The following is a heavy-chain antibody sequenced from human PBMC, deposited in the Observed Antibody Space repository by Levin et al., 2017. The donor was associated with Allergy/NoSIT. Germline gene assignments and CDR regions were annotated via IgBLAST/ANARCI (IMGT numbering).Heavy chain of an antibody. CDR1: GFTFNSYA. Sequence: GSLRLSCAASGFTFNSYAMHWVRQAPGKGLEWLAVISYDGSNEYDADFVRGRFTISRDNSKNTLYLQMNSLRAEDTAVYYCSTSGGSYFNSAFDYWGRGILVTVSS. CDR3: STSGGSYFNSAFDY. CDR2: ISYDGSNE. J-gene: IGHJ4*02. D-gene: IGHD3-10*01. V-gene: IGHV3-30*04.